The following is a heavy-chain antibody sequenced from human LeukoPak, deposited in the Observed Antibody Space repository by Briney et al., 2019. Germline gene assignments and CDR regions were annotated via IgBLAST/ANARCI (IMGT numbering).Heavy chain of an antibody. V-gene: IGHV4-39*07. CDR2: IYYSGST. Sequence: SETLSLTCTVSGGSISSYYWSWIRQPPGKGLEWIGSIYYSGSTYYNPSLKSRVTISVDTSKNQFSLKLSSVTAADTAVYYCARGRSGSYYTPWGQGTLVTVSS. CDR1: GGSISSYY. CDR3: ARGRSGSYYTP. J-gene: IGHJ5*02. D-gene: IGHD3-10*01.